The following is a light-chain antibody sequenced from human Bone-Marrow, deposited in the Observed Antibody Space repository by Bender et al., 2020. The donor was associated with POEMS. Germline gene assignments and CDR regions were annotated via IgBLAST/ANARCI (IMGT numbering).Light chain of an antibody. CDR3: CSYTDNLDLV. V-gene: IGLV2-11*01. Sequence: QSALTQPRSVSGSPGQSVTISCTGTSSDVGAYNYVSWYQQHPGKAPKLIFYEVNKRPSGVPGRFSASKSGNTASLTISGLQAEDEADYFCCSYTDNLDLVFGGGTTLTVL. J-gene: IGLJ2*01. CDR1: SSDVGAYNY. CDR2: EVN.